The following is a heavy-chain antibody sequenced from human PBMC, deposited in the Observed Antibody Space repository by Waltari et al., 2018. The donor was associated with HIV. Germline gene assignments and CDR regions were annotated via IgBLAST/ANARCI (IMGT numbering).Heavy chain of an antibody. V-gene: IGHV3-15*01. CDR1: GSTSSTAW. CDR3: TTEEGYGSGSYLDY. Sequence: EVHLVESGGDLLKPGGCLGLFCAASGSTSSTAWRHWVRQAPGKGLEWVDRIKSKSDGGTTDYNAAVKGRFTISRDDSKTTLFLQMNSLKTEDTAVYYCTTEEGYGSGSYLDYWGQGTPLTVSS. CDR2: IKSKSDGGTT. J-gene: IGHJ4*02. D-gene: IGHD3-10*01.